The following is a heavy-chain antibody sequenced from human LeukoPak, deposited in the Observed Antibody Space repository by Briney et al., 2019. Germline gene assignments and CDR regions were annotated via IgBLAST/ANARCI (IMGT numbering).Heavy chain of an antibody. CDR1: GFTFSSYW. CDR3: ARGGELLRPADY. V-gene: IGHV3-74*01. CDR2: INGDGRNI. J-gene: IGHJ4*02. Sequence: QTGGSLRLSCAASGFTFSSYWMHWVRQDPRKGLVWVSRINGDGRNINYADSVRGRFTISRDNAKNSLYLQMNNLRAEDTAVYYCARGGELLRPADYWGQGTLVTVSS. D-gene: IGHD3-22*01.